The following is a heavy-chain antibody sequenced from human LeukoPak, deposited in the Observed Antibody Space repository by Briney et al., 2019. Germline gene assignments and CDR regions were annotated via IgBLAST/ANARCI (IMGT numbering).Heavy chain of an antibody. CDR3: AKLPNYYYYGMDV. V-gene: IGHV3-23*01. J-gene: IGHJ6*02. CDR1: GFTFSSYA. CDR2: ISGSGGST. Sequence: PGGSLRLSCAASGFTFSSYAMSWVRQPPGKGLEWVSAISGSGGSTYYADSVKGRFTISRDNSKNTLYLQMNSLRAEDTAVYYCAKLPNYYYYGMDVWGQGTTVTVSS.